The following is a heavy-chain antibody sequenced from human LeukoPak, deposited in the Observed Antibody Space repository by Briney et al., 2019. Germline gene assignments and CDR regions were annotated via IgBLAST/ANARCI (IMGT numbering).Heavy chain of an antibody. CDR2: IYSGGST. CDR3: ASYLYWWSDLGF. D-gene: IGHD2-8*02. CDR1: GFTVSSNY. V-gene: IGHV3-66*01. Sequence: GGSLRLSCAASGFTVSSNYMSWVRQAPGKGLEWVSVIYSGGSTYYADSVKGRFTISRDNSKNTLYLQMNSLRAEDTAVYFCASYLYWWSDLGFWGQGTLVTVSS. J-gene: IGHJ4*02.